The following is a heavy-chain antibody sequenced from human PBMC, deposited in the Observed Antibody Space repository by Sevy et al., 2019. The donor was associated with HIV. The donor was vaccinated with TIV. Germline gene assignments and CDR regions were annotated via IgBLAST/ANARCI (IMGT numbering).Heavy chain of an antibody. CDR3: ARNLGRVYTYGFNY. Sequence: ASVKVSCKASGYTFTIYSMHWVRQPPGQGLEWMGWINPNSGGTNFAQKFQGRVTMTRDTSISTAYMELNRLRSDDTAVYYCARNLGRVYTYGFNYWGQGTLVTVSS. V-gene: IGHV1-2*02. CDR1: GYTFTIYS. J-gene: IGHJ4*02. D-gene: IGHD5-18*01. CDR2: INPNSGGT.